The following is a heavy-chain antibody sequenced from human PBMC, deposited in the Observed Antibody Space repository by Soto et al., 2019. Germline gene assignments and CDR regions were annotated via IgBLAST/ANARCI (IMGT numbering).Heavy chain of an antibody. D-gene: IGHD5-18*01. V-gene: IGHV1-69*13. CDR3: ARVIVGYRRNYYGMDV. J-gene: IGHJ6*02. CDR2: IIPIFGTA. CDR1: GGTFSSYA. Sequence: SVKVSCKASGGTFSSYAISWVRQAPGQGLEWMGGIIPIFGTANYAQKFQGRVTITADESTSTAYMELSSLRSEDTAVYYCARVIVGYRRNYYGMDVGGQGTTVTVSS.